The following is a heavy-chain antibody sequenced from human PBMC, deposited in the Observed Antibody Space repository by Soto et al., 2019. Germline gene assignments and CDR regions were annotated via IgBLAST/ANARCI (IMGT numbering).Heavy chain of an antibody. J-gene: IGHJ3*02. CDR2: THASGVT. CDR3: ARDGGYGPKGYAFVI. CDR1: GDSVNSGGHY. D-gene: IGHD1-26*01. V-gene: IGHV4-31*03. Sequence: QVQLQESGPGLVKPSQTLSLTCSVSGDSVNSGGHYWNWIRQHPGKGLEWVGYTHASGVTSYNPSLKSRLDLSVDMSKNEVSLKLTSVTAADTAVYFCARDGGYGPKGYAFVIWGQGTMVTVSS.